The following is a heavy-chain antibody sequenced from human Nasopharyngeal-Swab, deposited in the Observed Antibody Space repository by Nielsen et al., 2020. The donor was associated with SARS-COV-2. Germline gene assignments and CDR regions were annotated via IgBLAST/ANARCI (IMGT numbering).Heavy chain of an antibody. J-gene: IGHJ6*03. Sequence: GESLKISCAASGFTFSRFGMGWVRQAPGKGLEWVSAISASGVTTYYADSVKGRFTISRDNSKSTLYLQMNSLRAEDTAVYYCAKDLNSNFLNYMDVWGKGTTVSVSS. V-gene: IGHV3-23*01. CDR3: AKDLNSNFLNYMDV. CDR2: ISASGVTT. D-gene: IGHD4-11*01. CDR1: GFTFSRFG.